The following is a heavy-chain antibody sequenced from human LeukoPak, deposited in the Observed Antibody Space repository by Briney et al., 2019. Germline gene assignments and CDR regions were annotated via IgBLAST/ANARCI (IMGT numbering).Heavy chain of an antibody. Sequence: GGSLRLSCAASGFTFSSYGMSWVRQAPGKGLEWVSAISGSGGSTYYADSVKGRFTISRDNSKNTLYLQMNSLRAEDTAVYYCAKNYDYVWGSYRGYYYYYMDVWGKGTTVTISS. CDR2: ISGSGGST. D-gene: IGHD3-16*02. J-gene: IGHJ6*03. V-gene: IGHV3-23*01. CDR1: GFTFSSYG. CDR3: AKNYDYVWGSYRGYYYYYMDV.